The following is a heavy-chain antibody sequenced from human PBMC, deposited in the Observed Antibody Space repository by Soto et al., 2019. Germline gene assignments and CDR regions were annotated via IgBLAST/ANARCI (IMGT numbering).Heavy chain of an antibody. D-gene: IGHD2-15*01. CDR2: IKSEGNGGTT. CDR3: AYYRYTSGRHVDF. Sequence: EVQLVESGGGLVKPGGSLRLSCAASGFTFSSAWMKWVRQAPGKGLEWVGRIKSEGNGGTTDHAAAVKGRFTISRDDSKNMLFLQMDSLITEDSALYYCAYYRYTSGRHVDFWGQGTLVTVSS. V-gene: IGHV3-15*07. CDR1: GFTFSSAW. J-gene: IGHJ4*02.